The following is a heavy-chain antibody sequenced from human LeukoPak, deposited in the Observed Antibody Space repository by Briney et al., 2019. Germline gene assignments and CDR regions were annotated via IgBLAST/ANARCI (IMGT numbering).Heavy chain of an antibody. CDR3: ARPYYDSSGYRFDY. V-gene: IGHV3-48*01. Sequence: GGSLRLSCAASGFTFSSYSMNWVRQAPGKGLEWVSYISSSSSTIYYADSVKGRFTISRDNSKNTLYLQMNSLRAEDTAVYYCARPYYDSSGYRFDYWGQGTLVTVSS. CDR1: GFTFSSYS. J-gene: IGHJ4*02. CDR2: ISSSSSTI. D-gene: IGHD3-22*01.